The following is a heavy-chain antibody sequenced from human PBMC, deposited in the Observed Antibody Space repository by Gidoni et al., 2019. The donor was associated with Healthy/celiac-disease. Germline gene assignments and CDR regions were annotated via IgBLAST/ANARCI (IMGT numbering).Heavy chain of an antibody. D-gene: IGHD2-21*02. CDR2: IWYDGSNK. J-gene: IGHJ4*02. CDR3: ARVGPAYCGGDCPIDY. CDR1: GFPFSSSG. V-gene: IGHV3-33*01. Sequence: QVQLVESGGGVVQPGRSLRLSCAASGFPFSSSGMHWVRQAPGKGLEWVAVIWYDGSNKYYADSVKGRFTISRDNSKNTLYLQMNSLRAEDTAVYYCARVGPAYCGGDCPIDYWGQGTLVTVSS.